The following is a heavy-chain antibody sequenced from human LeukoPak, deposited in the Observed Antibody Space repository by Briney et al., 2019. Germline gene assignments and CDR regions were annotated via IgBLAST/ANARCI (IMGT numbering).Heavy chain of an antibody. CDR2: INPSSGGT. CDR1: GYTFTGYY. Sequence: ASVKVSCKASGYTFTGYYMHWVRQAPGQGLEWMGWINPSSGGTNYAQKFQGRVTMTRDTSISTAYMELSRLRSDDTAVYYCARIPPGYCSSTSCSVLWGQGTLVTVSS. J-gene: IGHJ4*02. D-gene: IGHD2-2*03. V-gene: IGHV1-2*02. CDR3: ARIPPGYCSSTSCSVL.